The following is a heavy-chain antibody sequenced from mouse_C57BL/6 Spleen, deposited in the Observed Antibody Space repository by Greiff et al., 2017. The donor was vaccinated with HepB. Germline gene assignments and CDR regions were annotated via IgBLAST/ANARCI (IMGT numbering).Heavy chain of an antibody. V-gene: IGHV1-55*01. Sequence: QVQLQQPGAELVKPGASVKMSCKASGYTFTSYWITWVKQRPGQGLEWIGDIYPGSGSTNYNEKFKSKATLTVDTSSSTAYMQLSSLTSEDSAVYYCARWGYYDYEGDYWGQGTTLTASS. CDR1: GYTFTSYW. CDR2: IYPGSGST. D-gene: IGHD2-4*01. CDR3: ARWGYYDYEGDY. J-gene: IGHJ2*01.